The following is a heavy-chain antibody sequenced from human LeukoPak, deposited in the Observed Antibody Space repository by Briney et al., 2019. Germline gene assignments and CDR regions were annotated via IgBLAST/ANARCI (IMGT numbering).Heavy chain of an antibody. CDR3: ARDPQWLVYYYYYYGMDV. Sequence: GGSLRLSCAASGFTFSSYSMNWVRQAPGKGLEWVSSISSSSYIYYADSVKGRFTISRDNAKNSLYLQMNSLRAEDTAVYYCARDPQWLVYYYYYYGMDVWGQGTTVTVSS. CDR2: ISSSSYI. J-gene: IGHJ6*02. D-gene: IGHD6-19*01. V-gene: IGHV3-21*01. CDR1: GFTFSSYS.